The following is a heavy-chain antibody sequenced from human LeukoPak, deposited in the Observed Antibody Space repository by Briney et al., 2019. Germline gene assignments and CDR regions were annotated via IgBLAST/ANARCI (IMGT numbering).Heavy chain of an antibody. CDR2: IYYTGST. CDR1: GGSISSGGYY. V-gene: IGHV4-61*08. CDR3: AITDGYDILTGEGAFDI. D-gene: IGHD3-9*01. J-gene: IGHJ3*02. Sequence: PSETLSLTCTVSGGSISSGGYYWSWIRQPPGKGLEWIGYIYYTGSTNYNPSLKSRVTISVDTSKNQFSLKLSSVTAADTAVYYCAITDGYDILTGEGAFDIWGQGTMVTVSS.